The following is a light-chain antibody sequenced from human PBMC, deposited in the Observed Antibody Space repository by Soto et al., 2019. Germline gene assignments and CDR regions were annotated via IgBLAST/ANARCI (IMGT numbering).Light chain of an antibody. J-gene: IGKJ5*01. CDR3: QQRSDWPPIT. CDR1: QSVRGH. Sequence: DTVLTQSPAALSLSPGETATLSCRASQSVRGHLAWYQHKPGQAPSLLIYDASYRATGVPLRFSGSGSGTDFTLTISSLESGDSATYYCQQRSDWPPITFGQGTRLEIK. V-gene: IGKV3-11*01. CDR2: DAS.